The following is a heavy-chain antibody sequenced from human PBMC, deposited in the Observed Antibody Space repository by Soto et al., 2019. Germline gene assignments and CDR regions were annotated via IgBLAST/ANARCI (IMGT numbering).Heavy chain of an antibody. CDR1: GYTFTSYN. CDR2: SNSNSGNS. J-gene: IGHJ4*02. CDR3: VLLGVFDH. V-gene: IGHV1-8*01. Sequence: ASVKVSCKASGYTFTSYNINWVRQAPGQGLEWVAGSNSNSGNSDHAQKFQGRLTVTRDTSISTAYMELSSLRSDDTAVYYCVLLGVFDHWGQGTLVTVS. D-gene: IGHD3-3*01.